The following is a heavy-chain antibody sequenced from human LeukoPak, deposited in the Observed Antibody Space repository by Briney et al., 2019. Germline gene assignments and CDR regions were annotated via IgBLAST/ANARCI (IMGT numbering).Heavy chain of an antibody. CDR3: ARTPDYGAYLFDY. V-gene: IGHV3-66*01. CDR2: IYSGGDT. J-gene: IGHJ4*02. Sequence: GGSLRLSCAASGFTVSSNYMSWVRQAPGKGLEWVSVIYSGGDTYYADSVKGRFTISRDNSKNTLYLQMNSLRAEDTAVYYCARTPDYGAYLFDYGGQEPLVTVS. CDR1: GFTVSSNY. D-gene: IGHD4-17*01.